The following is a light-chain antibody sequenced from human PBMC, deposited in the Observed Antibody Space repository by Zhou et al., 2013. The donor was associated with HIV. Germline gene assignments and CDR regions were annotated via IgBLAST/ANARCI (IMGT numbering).Light chain of an antibody. CDR2: DTS. J-gene: IGKJ5*01. CDR3: QQRRYWPFT. CDR1: ETIDRK. V-gene: IGKV3-11*01. Sequence: EIVLTQSPGTLSLSPGERATLSCRASETIDRKLAWYQQKPGQAPTLLIFDTSNRATGISTRFSGSGSGSDFTLIISSLEPEDFAVYYCQQRRYWPFTFGQGTRLDI.